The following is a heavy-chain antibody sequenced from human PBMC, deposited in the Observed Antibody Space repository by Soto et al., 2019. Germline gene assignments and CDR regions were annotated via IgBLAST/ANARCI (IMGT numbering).Heavy chain of an antibody. V-gene: IGHV3-48*01. CDR1: GFTFSSYS. CDR2: ISSSSSTI. CDR3: SRDWEYCSGGSCYTGAFDI. Sequence: GGSLRLSCAASGFTFSSYSMNWVRQAPGKGLEWVSYISSSSSTIYYADSVKGRFTISRDNAKNSLYLQMNSLRAEDTAVDYCSRDWEYCSGGSCYTGAFDIWGQGTMVTVSS. D-gene: IGHD2-15*01. J-gene: IGHJ3*02.